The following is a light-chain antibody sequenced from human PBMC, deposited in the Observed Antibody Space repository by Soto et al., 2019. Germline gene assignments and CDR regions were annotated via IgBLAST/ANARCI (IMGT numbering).Light chain of an antibody. Sequence: QSALTQPASVSGSPGQSITISCTGTSSDVGGYKYVSWYQQHPGKAPKRMIYEVSNRPSGVSNRFSVSKSGNTASLTISGLQTEDEADYYCSSYTSTRGRIFGGGTKLTVL. CDR3: SSYTSTRGRI. J-gene: IGLJ2*01. CDR2: EVS. V-gene: IGLV2-14*01. CDR1: SSDVGGYKY.